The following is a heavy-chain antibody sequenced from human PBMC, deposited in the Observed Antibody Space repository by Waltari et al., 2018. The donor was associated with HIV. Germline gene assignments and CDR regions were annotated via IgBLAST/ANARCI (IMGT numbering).Heavy chain of an antibody. V-gene: IGHV3-23*01. J-gene: IGHJ3*01. CDR3: AILLGGDYGDAYDACDL. D-gene: IGHD4-17*01. Sequence: AASGFTFSSFAMNWVRQAPGKGLEWVSAISGSGSTTYYGDSVKGRFTIARDSSKNTLHLQMNSLRAEDTAVYYCAILLGGDYGDAYDACDLWGRGTLVSVSS. CDR2: ISGSGSTT. CDR1: GFTFSSFA.